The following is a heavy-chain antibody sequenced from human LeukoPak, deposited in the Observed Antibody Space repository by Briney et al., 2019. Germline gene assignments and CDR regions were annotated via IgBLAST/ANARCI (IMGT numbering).Heavy chain of an antibody. CDR1: GFTFSNYW. V-gene: IGHV3-7*01. Sequence: GGSLRLSCAASGFTFSNYWLSWVRQAPGKGLEWVANIKQDGSEKDYVDSVKGRFTISRDNAKNSLYLQMNSLRAEDTAVYYCSLYCSSTSCSDYWGQGTLVTVSS. CDR3: SLYCSSTSCSDY. J-gene: IGHJ4*02. CDR2: IKQDGSEK. D-gene: IGHD2-2*01.